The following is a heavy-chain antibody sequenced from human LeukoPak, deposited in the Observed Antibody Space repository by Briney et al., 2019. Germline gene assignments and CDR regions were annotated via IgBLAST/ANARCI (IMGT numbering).Heavy chain of an antibody. CDR2: ISSGSSYI. J-gene: IGHJ4*02. CDR1: GFTFSSYS. Sequence: PGGSLRLSCAASGFTFSSYSMNWVRQAPGKGLEWVSFISSGSSYIYYADSVKDRFIISRDNAKNSLYLQMNSLRAEDTAVYYCARRGTLFGEFNFDYWGQGTLVTVSS. D-gene: IGHD3-10*02. V-gene: IGHV3-21*01. CDR3: ARRGTLFGEFNFDY.